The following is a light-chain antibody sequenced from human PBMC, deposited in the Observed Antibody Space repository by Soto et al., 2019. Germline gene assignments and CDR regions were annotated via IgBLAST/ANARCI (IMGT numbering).Light chain of an antibody. CDR3: CSYAGISTFYV. V-gene: IGLV2-23*02. CDR1: SSDVGSYNL. J-gene: IGLJ1*01. CDR2: GVN. Sequence: QSVLTQPASVSGSPGQSITISCTGTSSDVGSYNLVSWYQQHPGKAPKLMIYGVNKRPSGVSNRFSGSKSGNTASLTISGLQAEDEAYYYCCSYAGISTFYVFGTGTKLTVL.